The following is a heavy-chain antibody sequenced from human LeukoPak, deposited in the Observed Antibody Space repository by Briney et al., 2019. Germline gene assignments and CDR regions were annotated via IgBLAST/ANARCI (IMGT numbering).Heavy chain of an antibody. D-gene: IGHD3-22*01. Sequence: SETLSLTCTVSGCSISSYYWSWIRQPAGKGLEWIGRIYTSGSTNYNPSLKSRVTISVDKSKNQFSLKLSSVTAADTAVYYCVGSGYYYAEYFQHWGQGTLVTVSS. CDR1: GCSISSYY. CDR2: IYTSGST. V-gene: IGHV4-4*07. J-gene: IGHJ1*01. CDR3: VGSGYYYAEYFQH.